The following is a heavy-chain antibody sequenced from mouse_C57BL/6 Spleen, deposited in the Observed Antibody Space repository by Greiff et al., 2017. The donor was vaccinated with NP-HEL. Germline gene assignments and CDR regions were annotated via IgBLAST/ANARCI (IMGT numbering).Heavy chain of an antibody. CDR3: AKAYYSNY. J-gene: IGHJ2*01. CDR1: GYAFSSSW. V-gene: IGHV1-82*01. D-gene: IGHD2-5*01. CDR2: IYPGAGDT. Sequence: VQLQQSGPELVKPGASVKISCKASGYAFSSSWMNWVKQRPGKGLEWIGRIYPGAGDTNYNGKFKGKATLTADKSSSTAYMQLSSLTSEDSAVYFCAKAYYSNYWGQGTTLTVSS.